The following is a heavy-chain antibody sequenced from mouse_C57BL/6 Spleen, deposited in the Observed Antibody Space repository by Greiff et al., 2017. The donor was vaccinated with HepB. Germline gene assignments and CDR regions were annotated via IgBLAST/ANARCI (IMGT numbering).Heavy chain of an antibody. CDR3: AVFITTVAPGNYFDY. V-gene: IGHV1-64*01. CDR1: GYTFTSYW. J-gene: IGHJ2*01. Sequence: QVQLQQSGAELVKPGASVKLSCKASGYTFTSYWMHWVKQRPGQGLEWIGMIHPNSGSTNYNEKFKSKATLTVDKSSSTAYMQLSSLTSEDSAVYYCAVFITTVAPGNYFDYWGQGTTLTVSS. CDR2: IHPNSGST. D-gene: IGHD1-1*01.